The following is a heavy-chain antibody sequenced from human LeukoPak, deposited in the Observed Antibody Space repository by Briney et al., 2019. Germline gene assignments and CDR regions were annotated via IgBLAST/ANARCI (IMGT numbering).Heavy chain of an antibody. CDR2: IYHSGST. CDR1: GYSISSGYY. CDR3: ASLGGNPHFDY. J-gene: IGHJ4*02. Sequence: SETLSLTCTVSGYSISSGYYWGWIRQPPGKGLEWIGSIYHSGSTYYNPSLKSRLTISVDTSKHQFSLKLSSVTAADTAVYYCASLGGNPHFDYWGQGTLVTVSS. V-gene: IGHV4-38-2*02. D-gene: IGHD4-23*01.